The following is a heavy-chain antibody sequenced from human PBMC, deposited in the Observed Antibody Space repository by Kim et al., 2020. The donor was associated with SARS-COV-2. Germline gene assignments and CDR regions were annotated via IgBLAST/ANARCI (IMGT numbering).Heavy chain of an antibody. V-gene: IGHV3-11*04. D-gene: IGHD3-22*01. CDR1: GFTFSDYY. CDR2: ISSSGSTI. Sequence: GGSLRLSCAASGFTFSDYYMSWIRQAPGKGLEWVSYISSSGSTIYYADSVKGRFTISRDNAKNSLYLQMNSLRAEDTAVYYCARDRYYDSSGYYYGMDVWGQGTPVTVSS. CDR3: ARDRYYDSSGYYYGMDV. J-gene: IGHJ6*02.